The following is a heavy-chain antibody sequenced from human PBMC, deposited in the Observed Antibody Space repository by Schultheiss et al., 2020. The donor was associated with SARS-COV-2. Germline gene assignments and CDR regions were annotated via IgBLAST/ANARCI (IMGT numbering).Heavy chain of an antibody. V-gene: IGHV4-39*01. J-gene: IGHJ5*02. D-gene: IGHD1-26*01. CDR2: IYYSGST. CDR3: ARRSGSFGWFDP. Sequence: WVRQPPGKGLEWIGSIYYSGSTYYNPSLKSRVTISVDTSKNQFSLKLSSVTAADTAVYYCARRSGSFGWFDPWGQGTLVTVSS.